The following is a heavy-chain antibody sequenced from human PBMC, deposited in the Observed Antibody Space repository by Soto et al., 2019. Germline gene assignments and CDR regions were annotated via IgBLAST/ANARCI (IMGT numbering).Heavy chain of an antibody. CDR1: GGTFSSYA. Sequence: QVQLVQSGAEVKKPGSSVKVSCKASGGTFSSYAISWVRQAPGQGLEWMGGIIPIFGTANYAQKFQGSVTITADKSTSTAYMELSSLRSEDTAVYYCARVSTSGGLLYYYYGMDVWGQGTTVTVSS. J-gene: IGHJ6*02. V-gene: IGHV1-69*06. CDR2: IIPIFGTA. D-gene: IGHD3-10*01. CDR3: ARVSTSGGLLYYYYGMDV.